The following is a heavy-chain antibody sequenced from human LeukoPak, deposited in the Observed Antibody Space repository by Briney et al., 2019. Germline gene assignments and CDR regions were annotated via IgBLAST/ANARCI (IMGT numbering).Heavy chain of an antibody. CDR2: MNPNSGNT. CDR3: AADPRTYYYDSSGEFDY. J-gene: IGHJ4*02. V-gene: IGHV1-8*01. D-gene: IGHD3-22*01. CDR1: RYTFTSYD. Sequence: ASVKVSCKASRYTFTSYDINWVRQATGQGLEWMGWMNPNSGNTGYAQKFQGRVTMTRNTSISTAYMELSSLRSEDTAVYYCAADPRTYYYDSSGEFDYWGQGTLVTVSS.